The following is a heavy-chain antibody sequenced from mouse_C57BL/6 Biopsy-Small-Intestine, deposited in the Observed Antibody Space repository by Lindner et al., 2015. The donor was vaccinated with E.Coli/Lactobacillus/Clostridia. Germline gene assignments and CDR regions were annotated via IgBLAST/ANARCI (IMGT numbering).Heavy chain of an antibody. CDR1: GYIFTNYG. D-gene: IGHD4-1*01. CDR2: IYPRSGNA. J-gene: IGHJ4*01. V-gene: IGHV1-81*01. CDR3: ARCWDVHCVMDY. Sequence: VQLQESGAELARPGASVKLSCKASGYIFTNYGISWVKQRTGQGLEWIGEIYPRSGNAYYNERFEGKATLTADKSSSTAYLALRSLTSEDSAAYFCARCWDVHCVMDYWGQGTSVTVSS.